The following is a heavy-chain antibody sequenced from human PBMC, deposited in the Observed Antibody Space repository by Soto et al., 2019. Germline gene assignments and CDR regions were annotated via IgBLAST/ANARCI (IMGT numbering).Heavy chain of an antibody. CDR1: GGSISSYY. V-gene: IGHV4-59*01. D-gene: IGHD6-19*01. CDR2: IYNSGST. Sequence: SETLSLTCTVSGGSISSYYWGWIRQPPGKGLEWIGYIYNSGSTNYNPSLKSRVTLSVDTSKNQFSLKLSSLTAADTAVYYCARDPTYSSGWYDAFDIRGQGTMVTVSS. J-gene: IGHJ3*02. CDR3: ARDPTYSSGWYDAFDI.